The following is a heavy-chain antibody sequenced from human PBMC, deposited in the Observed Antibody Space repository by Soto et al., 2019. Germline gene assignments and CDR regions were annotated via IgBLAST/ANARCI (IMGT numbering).Heavy chain of an antibody. CDR2: ISGGGTTT. J-gene: IGHJ4*02. D-gene: IGHD3-10*01. V-gene: IGHV3-23*01. CDR3: AKDLFLQGSSGSGNFYALDH. CDR1: GFTFTNYA. Sequence: EVQLLESGGGLVQPGGSLRLSCAASGFTFTNYALNWVRQAPGKGLEWVSSISGGGTTTHYADFVQGRFTISRDNSRHTLFLQMDSLRVEDTAIYYCAKDLFLQGSSGSGNFYALDHWGQGTLVPVSS.